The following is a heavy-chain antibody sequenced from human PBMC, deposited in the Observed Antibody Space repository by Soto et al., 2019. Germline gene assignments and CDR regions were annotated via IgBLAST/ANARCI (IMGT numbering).Heavy chain of an antibody. D-gene: IGHD3-9*01. Sequence: PSETLSLTCTVSGGSISSSSYYWGWIRQPPGKGLEWIGSIYYSGSTYYNPSLKSRVTISVDTSKNQFSLKLGSVTAADTAVYYCARHRNGRGRYFDWLLSRDYWGQGTLVTVSS. V-gene: IGHV4-39*01. CDR2: IYYSGST. CDR1: GGSISSSSYY. J-gene: IGHJ4*02. CDR3: ARHRNGRGRYFDWLLSRDY.